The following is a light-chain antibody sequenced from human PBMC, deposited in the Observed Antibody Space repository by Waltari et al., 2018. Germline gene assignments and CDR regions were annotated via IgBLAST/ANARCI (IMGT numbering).Light chain of an antibody. CDR3: QQYFSVPRT. J-gene: IGKJ1*01. CDR1: QSVLYSSNNRNY. V-gene: IGKV4-1*01. Sequence: DIVMTQSPDSLAVSLGERATINCKSSQSVLYSSNNRNYLAWYQQKPGQPPRLLIYWASTRESGVPDRFSGSGSGTEFTLTISSLQAEDVAVYYCQQYFSVPRTFGRGTKVEVK. CDR2: WAS.